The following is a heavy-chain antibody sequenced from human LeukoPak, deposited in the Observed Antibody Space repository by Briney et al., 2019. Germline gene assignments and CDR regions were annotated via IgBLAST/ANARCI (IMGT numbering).Heavy chain of an antibody. Sequence: GGSLRLSCAASGFTFSTFGMHWVRQAPGKGLEWVAFIGYDGTNKYYADSVKGRLAVSRDNSRNTLYLQMNSLRPEDTAVYYCAKDPFSSGWYGPCDYWGQGTLVTVSS. CDR1: GFTFSTFG. V-gene: IGHV3-30*02. D-gene: IGHD6-19*01. CDR3: AKDPFSSGWYGPCDY. J-gene: IGHJ4*02. CDR2: IGYDGTNK.